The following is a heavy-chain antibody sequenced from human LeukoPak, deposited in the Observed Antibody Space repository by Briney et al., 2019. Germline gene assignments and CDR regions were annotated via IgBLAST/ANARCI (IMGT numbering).Heavy chain of an antibody. CDR3: MRTYCSNTRCHYFDS. D-gene: IGHD2-2*01. CDR1: GVSISTYY. Sequence: SETLSLTCSVSGVSISTYYWIWIRQPPAKGLEWIGFFSYSGSTKYNPSLKSRVTMSVDTSKNQFSLKLTSVTAADTAVYYCMRTYCSNTRCHYFDSWGQGTLVTVSS. CDR2: FSYSGST. V-gene: IGHV4-59*12. J-gene: IGHJ4*02.